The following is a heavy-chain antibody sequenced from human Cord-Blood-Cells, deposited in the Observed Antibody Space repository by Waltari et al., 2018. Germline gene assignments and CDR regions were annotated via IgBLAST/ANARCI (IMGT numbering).Heavy chain of an antibody. Sequence: QVQLQESGPGLVKPSETLSLTCAVPGYSISSGYSWGWIRQPPGKGLEWIGSIYHSGSTYYNPSLKSRVTISVDTSKNQFSLKLSSVTAADTAVYYCARDRVVPAATVFDYWGQGTLVTVSS. D-gene: IGHD2-2*01. V-gene: IGHV4-38-2*02. CDR3: ARDRVVPAATVFDY. CDR1: GYSISSGYS. CDR2: IYHSGST. J-gene: IGHJ4*02.